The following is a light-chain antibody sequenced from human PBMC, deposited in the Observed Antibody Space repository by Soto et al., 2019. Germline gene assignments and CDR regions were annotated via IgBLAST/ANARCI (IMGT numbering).Light chain of an antibody. V-gene: IGLV2-14*01. CDR2: EVS. J-gene: IGLJ1*01. Sequence: LTQPASVSGSPGQSITISCTGTSSDVGNYKYVSWYQQHPGKAPKLMIYEVSNRPSGVSNRFSGSSSGNTASLTISGLQAEDETDYYCFSYTSSGTYVFGTGTKV. CDR3: FSYTSSGTYV. CDR1: SSDVGNYKY.